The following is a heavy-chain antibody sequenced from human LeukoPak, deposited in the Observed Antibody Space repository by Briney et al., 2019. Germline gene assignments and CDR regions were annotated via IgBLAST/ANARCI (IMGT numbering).Heavy chain of an antibody. CDR3: ARDRITIFGVVAGDMDV. J-gene: IGHJ6*03. CDR2: ISQSGST. Sequence: ASETLSLTCTVSGYSISSGYDWGWIRQAPGKRLEWLGSISQSGSTYDNPSLKSRVTISVDTSKNQFSLKLSSVTAADTAVYYCARDRITIFGVVAGDMDVWGKGTTVTISS. CDR1: GYSISSGYD. V-gene: IGHV4-38-2*02. D-gene: IGHD3-3*01.